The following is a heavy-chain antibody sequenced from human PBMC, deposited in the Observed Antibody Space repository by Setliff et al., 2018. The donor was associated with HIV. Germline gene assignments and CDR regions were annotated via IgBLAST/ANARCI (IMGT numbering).Heavy chain of an antibody. V-gene: IGHV1-18*01. Sequence: ASVKVSCKTSGYTFTSYGISWVRQAPGQGLEWMGWISPYDGNTNYAQKLQGRVTMTTDTSTSTAYMELSSLRSEDTAVYYCARLGDDSSGYSRVGAFDIWGQGTMVTVSS. J-gene: IGHJ3*02. CDR2: ISPYDGNT. CDR3: ARLGDDSSGYSRVGAFDI. D-gene: IGHD3-22*01. CDR1: GYTFTSYG.